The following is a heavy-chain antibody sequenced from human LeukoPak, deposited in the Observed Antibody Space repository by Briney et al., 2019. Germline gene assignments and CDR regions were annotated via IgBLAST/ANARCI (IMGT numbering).Heavy chain of an antibody. D-gene: IGHD3-10*01. Sequence: GGSLRLSCAASGFTFDDYGMSWVRQAPGKGLEWVSCINWNGGSTGYADSVKGRFTISRDNAKNSLYLQMNSLRAEDTALYYCACDYYGSGKNYWGQGTLVTVSS. J-gene: IGHJ4*02. CDR1: GFTFDDYG. V-gene: IGHV3-20*04. CDR3: ACDYYGSGKNY. CDR2: INWNGGST.